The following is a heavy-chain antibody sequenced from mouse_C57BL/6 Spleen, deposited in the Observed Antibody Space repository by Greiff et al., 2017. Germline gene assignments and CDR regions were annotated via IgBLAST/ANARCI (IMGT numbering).Heavy chain of an antibody. CDR1: GYSFTDYN. J-gene: IGHJ2*01. Sequence: EVKLMESGPELVKPGASVKISCKASGYSFTDYNMNWVKPSNGKSLEWIGVINPNYGTTSYNQTFKGKATLTVDQSSSTAYMQLNSLTSEGSAVESCARRGYYGNYDWGGSFDYWGQGTTLTVSS. CDR3: ARRGYYGNYDWGGSFDY. CDR2: INPNYGTT. V-gene: IGHV1-39*01. D-gene: IGHD2-1*01.